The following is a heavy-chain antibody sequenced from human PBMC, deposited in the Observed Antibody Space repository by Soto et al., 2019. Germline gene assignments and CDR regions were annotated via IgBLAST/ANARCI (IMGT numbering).Heavy chain of an antibody. J-gene: IGHJ4*02. V-gene: IGHV4-59*08. CDR1: GGSISSYY. CDR2: IYYSGST. CDR3: ARRVSDFWSGYSTYYFDY. D-gene: IGHD3-3*01. Sequence: PSETLSLTCTVSGGSISSYYWSWIRQPPGKGLEWIGYIYYSGSTNYNPSLKSRVTISVDTSKNQFSLKLSSVTAADTAVYYCARRVSDFWSGYSTYYFDYWGQGTLVTVSS.